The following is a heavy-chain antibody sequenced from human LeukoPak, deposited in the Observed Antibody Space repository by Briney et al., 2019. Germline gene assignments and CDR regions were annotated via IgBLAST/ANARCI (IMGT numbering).Heavy chain of an antibody. Sequence: GSLRLSCAASGFTFSTYAMSWVRQAPGKGLEWVSAIGSAGNTFYADSVKGRFTMSRDNSKNTLYLQMNSLRAEDTAVYYCAKESSHFDFWGQGTLVTVSS. CDR1: GFTFSTYA. J-gene: IGHJ4*02. CDR2: IGSAGNT. D-gene: IGHD2-15*01. CDR3: AKESSHFDF. V-gene: IGHV3-23*01.